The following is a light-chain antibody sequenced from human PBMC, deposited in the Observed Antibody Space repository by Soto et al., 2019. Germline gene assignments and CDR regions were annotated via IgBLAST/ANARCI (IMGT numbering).Light chain of an antibody. V-gene: IGLV2-14*01. J-gene: IGLJ2*01. Sequence: QSVLTQPASVSGSPGQSITISCTGTSSDVGGYNYVSWYQQHPGNTPKLMIYDVSNRPSGVYNRFSGSKSGNTASLTISGLQAEDEADYCSSYTSSSTLMVFGGGTKLTVL. CDR1: SSDVGGYNY. CDR2: DVS. CDR3: SSYTSSSTLMV.